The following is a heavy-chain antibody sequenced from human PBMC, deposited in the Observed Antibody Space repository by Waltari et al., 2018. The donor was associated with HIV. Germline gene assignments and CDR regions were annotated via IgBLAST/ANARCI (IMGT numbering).Heavy chain of an antibody. CDR3: ARGPPYYYGLGSPGGGWFDP. V-gene: IGHV1-2*02. Sequence: QVQLVQSGAEVKKPGASVKVSCKASGYTFTGYYMHWARQAPGQGLEWMGWSNTKSGGTNYAQKFQGRVTMTRDTSISTAYMELGRLRSDDTAVYYCARGPPYYYGLGSPGGGWFDPWGQGTLVTVSS. CDR1: GYTFTGYY. D-gene: IGHD3-10*01. CDR2: SNTKSGGT. J-gene: IGHJ5*02.